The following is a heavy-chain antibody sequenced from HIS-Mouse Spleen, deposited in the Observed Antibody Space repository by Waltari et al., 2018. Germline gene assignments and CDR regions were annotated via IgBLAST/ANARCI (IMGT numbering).Heavy chain of an antibody. V-gene: IGHV4-34*01. D-gene: IGHD6-6*01. Sequence: QVQLQQWGAGLLKPSETLSLTCAVYGGSFSGYYWSWIRQPPGKGLEWLGEINHSTITNYHPSLKSRVTISVDTSKNQFSLKLSSVTAADTAVYYCARGLAARFDYWGQGTLVTVSS. CDR1: GGSFSGYY. CDR2: INHSTIT. J-gene: IGHJ4*02. CDR3: ARGLAARFDY.